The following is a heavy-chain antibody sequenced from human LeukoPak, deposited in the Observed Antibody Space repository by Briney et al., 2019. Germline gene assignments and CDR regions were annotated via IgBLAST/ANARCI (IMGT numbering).Heavy chain of an antibody. V-gene: IGHV1-8*02. CDR1: GYTFTSYG. CDR2: MNPNSGNT. J-gene: IGHJ4*02. Sequence: EASVKVSCKASGYTFTSYGISWVRQAPGQGLEWMGWMNPNSGNTGYAQKFQGRVTMTRNTSISTAYMELSSLRSEDTAVYYCARVNINNWHSCDYWGQGTLVTVSS. D-gene: IGHD1-1*01. CDR3: ARVNINNWHSCDY.